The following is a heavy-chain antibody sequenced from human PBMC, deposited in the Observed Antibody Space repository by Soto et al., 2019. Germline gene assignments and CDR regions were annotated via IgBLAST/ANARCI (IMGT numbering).Heavy chain of an antibody. V-gene: IGHV5-51*01. Sequence: LGESLKISCKGSGYSFTNYWIAWVRQMPGNGLEWMGVINPGDSDARYSPSFQGQVTISVDKSINTAYLQWSSLKASDTAMYFCARPMDVHRTVYYAIWGQGTPVTVSS. CDR3: ARPMDVHRTVYYAI. CDR2: INPGDSDA. D-gene: IGHD2-2*01. J-gene: IGHJ4*02. CDR1: GYSFTNYW.